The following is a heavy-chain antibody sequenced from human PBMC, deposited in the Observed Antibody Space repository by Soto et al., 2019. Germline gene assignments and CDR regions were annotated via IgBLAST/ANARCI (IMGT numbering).Heavy chain of an antibody. J-gene: IGHJ4*02. Sequence: EVQLLESGGGLVQPGESLRLSCAASGFTFSSYAMSWVRQAPGKGLEWVSVISGSDDSTYYADSVKGRFTISRDNSKNTRYLQLNCLRAEETAVYYCAKRSSSYTFDYWGQGTLVTVSS. D-gene: IGHD6-6*01. CDR2: ISGSDDST. V-gene: IGHV3-23*01. CDR1: GFTFSSYA. CDR3: AKRSSSYTFDY.